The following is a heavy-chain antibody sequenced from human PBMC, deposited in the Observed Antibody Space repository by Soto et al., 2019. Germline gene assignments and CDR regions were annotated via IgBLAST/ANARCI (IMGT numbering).Heavy chain of an antibody. D-gene: IGHD4-17*01. J-gene: IGHJ6*03. Sequence: ASVKVYCKASGYTFTSYYMHWVRQAPGQGLEWMGIINPSGGSTSYAQKVQGRVTMTRDTSTSTVYMELSSLRSEDTAVYYCARDHDYGDYMDVWGKGTTVTASS. V-gene: IGHV1-46*03. CDR3: ARDHDYGDYMDV. CDR1: GYTFTSYY. CDR2: INPSGGST.